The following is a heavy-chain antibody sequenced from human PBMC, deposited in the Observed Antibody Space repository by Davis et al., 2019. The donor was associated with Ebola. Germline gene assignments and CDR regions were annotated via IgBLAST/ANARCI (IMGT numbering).Heavy chain of an antibody. V-gene: IGHV4-31*03. D-gene: IGHD3-22*01. Sequence: SETLSLTCTVSGGSLNSSGYYWSWIRQHPGKGLEWIGYIYYSGSTYHNPSLKSRVIISVDTSKNQFSLKLSSVTAADTAVYYCARETHYYDNSGYRYVDYWGQGTPVTVSS. CDR3: ARETHYYDNSGYRYVDY. CDR1: GGSLNSSGYY. CDR2: IYYSGST. J-gene: IGHJ4*02.